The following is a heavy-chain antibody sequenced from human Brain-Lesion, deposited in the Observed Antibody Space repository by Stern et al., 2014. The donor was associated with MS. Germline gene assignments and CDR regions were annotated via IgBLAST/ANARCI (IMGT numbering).Heavy chain of an antibody. CDR2: IYYSGNT. Sequence: QVQLVQSGPGLVKPSETLSLTCTVAGGSVSSTSYAWAWIRQPPGKGLEWIGTIYYSGNTYYSPSLKSRLTISLDTSKNPFSLPLGSVTAADTAVYYCAGEEDIRYCSGGSCTGNWFDPWGQGTLVTVSS. CDR1: GGSVSSTSYA. V-gene: IGHV4-39*01. D-gene: IGHD2-15*01. CDR3: AGEEDIRYCSGGSCTGNWFDP. J-gene: IGHJ5*02.